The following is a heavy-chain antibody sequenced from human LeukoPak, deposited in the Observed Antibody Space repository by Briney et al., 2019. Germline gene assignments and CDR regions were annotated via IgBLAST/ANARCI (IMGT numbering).Heavy chain of an antibody. D-gene: IGHD3-3*01. V-gene: IGHV3-30*02. CDR3: ALRRNYGLFDV. CDR2: IRYDGIDK. J-gene: IGHJ3*01. Sequence: PGGSLRLSSAVSGVIFSNYDIQWIRPVPGQGLTWLSLIRYDGIDKYHADSVKGRFTASRDKAKNTVYLQMNSLKTEDTALYYCALRRNYGLFDVWGRGTMVSVSS. CDR1: GVIFSNYD.